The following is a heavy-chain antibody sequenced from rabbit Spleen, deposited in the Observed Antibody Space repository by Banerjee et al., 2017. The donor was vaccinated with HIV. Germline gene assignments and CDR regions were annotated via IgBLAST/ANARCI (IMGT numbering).Heavy chain of an antibody. D-gene: IGHD4-2*01. Sequence: EQLEESGGGLVKPKGSLTLTCKASGVSFSSSDYMCWVRQAPGKGLEWIACIDVTKGGNTYYSTWAKGRFTISKTSSTTVALQVTSLTAADTATYFCARDAAGREDFNLWGPGTLVTVS. J-gene: IGHJ4*01. CDR3: ARDAAGREDFNL. CDR2: IDVTKGGNT. V-gene: IGHV1S45*01. CDR1: GVSFSSSDY.